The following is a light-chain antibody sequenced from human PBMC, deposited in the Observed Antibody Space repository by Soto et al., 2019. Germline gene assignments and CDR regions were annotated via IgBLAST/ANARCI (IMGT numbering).Light chain of an antibody. V-gene: IGKV1-9*01. CDR2: AAF. CDR3: QQVNSYPQP. Sequence: IQLTQSPCSLSASVGERVTISCRASQGIGTYLAWYQQKPGKAPKLLIYAAFTLHSGVPARFSGSRSGTDFTLTISSLQPEDFATYFCQQVNSYPQPFGQGTRLAI. CDR1: QGIGTY. J-gene: IGKJ5*01.